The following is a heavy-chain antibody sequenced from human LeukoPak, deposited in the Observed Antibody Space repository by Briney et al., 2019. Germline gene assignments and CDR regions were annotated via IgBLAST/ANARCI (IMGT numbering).Heavy chain of an antibody. CDR3: ARAHDSSGYMGMDV. CDR1: GYTFTSYA. D-gene: IGHD3-22*01. Sequence: ASVKVSCKASGYTFTSYAMHWVRQAPGQRLEWMGWINVGNGNTKYSQKFQGRVTITRDTSASTAYMELSSLRSEDTAVYYCARAHDSSGYMGMDVWGQGTTVTVSS. J-gene: IGHJ6*02. V-gene: IGHV1-3*01. CDR2: INVGNGNT.